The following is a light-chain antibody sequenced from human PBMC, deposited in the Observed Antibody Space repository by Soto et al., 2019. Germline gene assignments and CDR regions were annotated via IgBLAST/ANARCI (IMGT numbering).Light chain of an antibody. CDR1: SSNIGSNY. Sequence: QSVLTQPPSASGTPGQRVTISCSGSSSNIGSNYVYWYQQLPGTAPKLLIYRNNQRPSGVPDRFSGSKSGTSASLAISGLRSEDEADYYCAAWDDSLSGPWVFGGGTKLTVI. J-gene: IGLJ3*02. CDR2: RNN. V-gene: IGLV1-47*01. CDR3: AAWDDSLSGPWV.